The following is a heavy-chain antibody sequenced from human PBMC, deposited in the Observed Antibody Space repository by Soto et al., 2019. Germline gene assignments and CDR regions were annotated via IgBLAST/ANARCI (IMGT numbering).Heavy chain of an antibody. V-gene: IGHV1-58*01. CDR3: AADRDGDIVVVPAARALYYYGMDV. Sequence: GASVKVSCKASGFTFTSSAVQWVRQARGQRLGWIGWIVVGSGNTNYAQKFQERVTITRDMSTSTAYMELSSLRSEDTAVYYCAADRDGDIVVVPAARALYYYGMDVWGQGTTVTVSS. CDR2: IVVGSGNT. J-gene: IGHJ6*02. D-gene: IGHD2-2*01. CDR1: GFTFTSSA.